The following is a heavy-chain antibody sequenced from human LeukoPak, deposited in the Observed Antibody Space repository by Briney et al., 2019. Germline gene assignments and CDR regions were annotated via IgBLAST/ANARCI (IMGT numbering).Heavy chain of an antibody. CDR2: IIPILGLG. V-gene: IGHV1-69*04. J-gene: IGHJ6*02. CDR1: GGSFSSYT. Sequence: SVKVSCQASGGSFSSYTISWVRPAPGPGREWMGRIIPILGLGYYAQKFQGRVTITADKSTSTAYMVLRSLRSEDTAVYYSARDLRYSGYDRDYYGMDVWGQGTTVTVSS. CDR3: ARDLRYSGYDRDYYGMDV. D-gene: IGHD5-12*01.